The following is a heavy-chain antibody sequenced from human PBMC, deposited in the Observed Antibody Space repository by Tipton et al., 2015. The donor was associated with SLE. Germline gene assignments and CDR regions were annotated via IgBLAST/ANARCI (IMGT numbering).Heavy chain of an antibody. V-gene: IGHV3-21*01. J-gene: IGHJ4*02. Sequence: SLRLSCSASGFNFYTSTMNWARQAPGKGLEWVSSIGRTGSDKYYVDLVRGRFTISRDNAQSSLYLHMNSLQAEDTATYFCVSGDYRDYWGQGTLVTVSS. D-gene: IGHD4-11*01. CDR1: GFNFYTST. CDR2: IGRTGSDK. CDR3: VSGDYRDY.